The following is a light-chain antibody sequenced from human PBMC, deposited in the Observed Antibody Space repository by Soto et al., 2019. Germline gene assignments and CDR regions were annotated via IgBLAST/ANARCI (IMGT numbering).Light chain of an antibody. CDR1: SSDVGGYNY. Sequence: QSALTQPRSVSGSPGQSVAISCTGTSSDVGGYNYVSWYQQHPGKAPKLIIYDVTKRPSGVPDRFSASKSGNTASLFISGLQAEDEADYYCSSYTSDSSYVFGSGTKVTVL. V-gene: IGLV2-11*01. CDR2: DVT. J-gene: IGLJ1*01. CDR3: SSYTSDSSYV.